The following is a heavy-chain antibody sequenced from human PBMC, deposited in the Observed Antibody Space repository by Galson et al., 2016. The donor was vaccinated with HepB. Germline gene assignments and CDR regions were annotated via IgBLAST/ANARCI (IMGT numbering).Heavy chain of an antibody. CDR3: ARRQMYTMSAFDY. J-gene: IGHJ4*02. CDR2: IRSSSNTI. Sequence: SLRLSCAASGFTFSSYSMNWVRQAPGKGLEWVSYIRSSSNTIYYADSVKGRFTISRDTAKSSLYLQMNSLRAEDTAVYYCARRQMYTMSAFDYWGQGTLVTVSS. D-gene: IGHD5-24*01. V-gene: IGHV3-48*04. CDR1: GFTFSSYS.